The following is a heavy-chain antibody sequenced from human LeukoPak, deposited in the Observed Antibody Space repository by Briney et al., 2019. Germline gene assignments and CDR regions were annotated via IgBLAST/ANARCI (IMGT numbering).Heavy chain of an antibody. J-gene: IGHJ4*02. CDR3: ASGGYCSSTSCYY. Sequence: SETLSLTCTVSGGSISSYYWSWIRQPPGKGLEWIGYIYYSGSTNYNPSLKSRVTISVDTSKNQFSLKLGSVTAADTAVYYCASGGYCSSTSCYYWGQGTLVTVSS. CDR2: IYYSGST. V-gene: IGHV4-59*12. CDR1: GGSISSYY. D-gene: IGHD2-2*01.